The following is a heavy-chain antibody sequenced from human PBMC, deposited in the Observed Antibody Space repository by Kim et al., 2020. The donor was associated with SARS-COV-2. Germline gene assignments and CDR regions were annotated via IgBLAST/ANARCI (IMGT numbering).Heavy chain of an antibody. D-gene: IGHD6-19*01. Sequence: GGSLRLSCAASGFTFSSHWMHWVRQAPGKGLVWVSRINSDGSTTSYADSVKGRFTISRDNAKDTLYLQMSRLRAEDTAVYYCARRQFRSGWYYFDYWGQG. CDR2: INSDGSTT. CDR3: ARRQFRSGWYYFDY. J-gene: IGHJ4*02. CDR1: GFTFSSHW. V-gene: IGHV3-74*01.